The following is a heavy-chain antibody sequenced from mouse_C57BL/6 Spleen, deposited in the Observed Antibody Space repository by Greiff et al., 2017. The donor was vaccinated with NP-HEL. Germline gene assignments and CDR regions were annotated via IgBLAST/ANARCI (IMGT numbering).Heavy chain of an antibody. V-gene: IGHV5-12*01. CDR3: ARQGYYGSSNYYAMDY. D-gene: IGHD1-1*01. J-gene: IGHJ4*01. CDR2: ISNGGGST. CDR1: GFTFSDYY. Sequence: EVKLMESGGGLVQPGGSLKLSCAASGFTFSDYYMYWVRQTPEKRLEWVAYISNGGGSTYYPDTVKGRFTISRDNAKNTLYLQMSRLKSEDTAMYYCARQGYYGSSNYYAMDYWGQGTSVTVSS.